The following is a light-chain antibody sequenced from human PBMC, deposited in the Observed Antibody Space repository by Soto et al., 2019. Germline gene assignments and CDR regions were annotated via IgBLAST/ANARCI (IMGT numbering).Light chain of an antibody. CDR2: GAS. Sequence: EILMTQSPATLSVSPGERATLSCRASQSVSSNLAWYQQKPGQAPRLLIYGASNRATGIPARFSGSGSGTAFTLTISRLQSEDFAVYYCQHYNNWPYTFGQGTKLEIK. CDR3: QHYNNWPYT. V-gene: IGKV3-15*01. CDR1: QSVSSN. J-gene: IGKJ2*01.